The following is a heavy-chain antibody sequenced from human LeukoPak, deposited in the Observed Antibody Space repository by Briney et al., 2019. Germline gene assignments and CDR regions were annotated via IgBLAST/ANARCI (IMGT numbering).Heavy chain of an antibody. Sequence: GESLKISLKGSGYRFTSYWIGWVRQMPGKGLEWMGIIYPDDSDTRYSPSFQGQVTISADKSISTAYLQWSSLKASDTAMYYCARRSYYDSGGYYYDFWGQGTLVTVSS. V-gene: IGHV5-51*01. CDR3: ARRSYYDSGGYYYDF. CDR1: GYRFTSYW. D-gene: IGHD3-22*01. CDR2: IYPDDSDT. J-gene: IGHJ4*02.